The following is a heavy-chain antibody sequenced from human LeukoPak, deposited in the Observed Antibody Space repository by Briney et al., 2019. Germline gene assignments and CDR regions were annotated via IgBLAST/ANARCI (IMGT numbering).Heavy chain of an antibody. J-gene: IGHJ5*01. Sequence: SETLSLTCAVYGGSFSDYYWTWLRQPPGRGLEWIGEINHRGRNNYSPSLTSRLTISVDTSKNQFSLKLSSVTAADTAVYFCARSRQASGLLGSWGQGTLVAVSS. V-gene: IGHV4-34*01. CDR3: ARSRQASGLLGS. D-gene: IGHD3-10*01. CDR2: INHRGRN. CDR1: GGSFSDYY.